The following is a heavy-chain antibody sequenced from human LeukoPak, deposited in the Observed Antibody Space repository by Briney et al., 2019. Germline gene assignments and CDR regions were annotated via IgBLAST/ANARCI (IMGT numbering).Heavy chain of an antibody. V-gene: IGHV3-48*03. CDR3: AQIYTYGSSQFDY. CDR2: ISSSGSTI. Sequence: GGPLRLSCAASGFTFSNYEMNWVRQAPGKGLEWVSYISSSGSTIYYADSVKGRFTISRDNAKNSLYLQMNSLRAEDTAVYYCAQIYTYGSSQFDYWGQGTLVTVSS. D-gene: IGHD5-18*01. J-gene: IGHJ4*02. CDR1: GFTFSNYE.